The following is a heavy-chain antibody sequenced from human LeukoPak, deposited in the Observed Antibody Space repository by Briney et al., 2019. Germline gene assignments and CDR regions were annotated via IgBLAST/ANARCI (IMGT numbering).Heavy chain of an antibody. CDR1: GFTFSGYS. D-gene: IGHD3-10*01. V-gene: IGHV3-21*01. J-gene: IGHJ4*02. CDR3: ARDPYYYGSGSYYKFFAF. Sequence: GVSLRLSCAASGFTFSGYSMNWVRQAPGKGLEWVSSISSSSYIYYADSVKGRFTISRDNAKNSLYLQMNSLRAEDTAVYYCARDPYYYGSGSYYKFFAFWGQGTLVTVSS. CDR2: ISSSSYI.